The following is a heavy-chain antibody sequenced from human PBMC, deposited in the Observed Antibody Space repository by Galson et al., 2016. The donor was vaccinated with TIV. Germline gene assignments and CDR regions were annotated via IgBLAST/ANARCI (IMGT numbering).Heavy chain of an antibody. Sequence: SLRLSCAASGFTFSDYWMHWVRQAPGKGLEWVANIKQDGSEKYYVDSVKGRFIISRDNTKNSLYLQMNSLRAEDTAAYYCARRYFDLWGRGTLVTVSS. V-gene: IGHV3-7*03. CDR1: GFTFSDYW. J-gene: IGHJ2*01. CDR2: IKQDGSEK. CDR3: ARRYFDL.